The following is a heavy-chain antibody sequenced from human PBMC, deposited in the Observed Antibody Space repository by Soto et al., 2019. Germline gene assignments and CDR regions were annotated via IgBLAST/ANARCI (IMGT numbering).Heavy chain of an antibody. CDR1: GCPFTIYR. CDR2: IYPSDSDT. V-gene: IGHV5-51*01. D-gene: IGHD4-17*01. CDR3: ARPANTVADHFDL. Sequence: GGCLKLPCQVSGCPFTIYRIGWVRQMPGKGLEWMGIIYPSDSDTRYSPSFQGQVTISADQSINTAYLQWDSLKASDTAIYYCARPANTVADHFDLWGQGTPVTVSS. J-gene: IGHJ4*02.